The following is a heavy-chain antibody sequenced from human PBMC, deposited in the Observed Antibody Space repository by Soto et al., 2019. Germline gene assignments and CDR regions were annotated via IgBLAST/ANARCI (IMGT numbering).Heavy chain of an antibody. D-gene: IGHD6-6*01. CDR2: TYHSGST. V-gene: IGHV4-4*02. Sequence: QVQLQESGPGLVKPSGTLSLTCAVSSGSVSSSNLWSWVRQPPGKGREWIGETYHSGSTNYNPSLKSRVTISVDTSKNQFSLKLSSVTAADTAVYYCAREEYSRKGNWFDPWGQGTLVTVSS. CDR1: SGSVSSSNL. CDR3: AREEYSRKGNWFDP. J-gene: IGHJ5*02.